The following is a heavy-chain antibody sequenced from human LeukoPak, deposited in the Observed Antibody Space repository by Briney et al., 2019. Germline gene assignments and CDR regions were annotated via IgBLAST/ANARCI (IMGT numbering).Heavy chain of an antibody. V-gene: IGHV1-3*03. Sequence: ASVKVPCKASGYTFTSYAMHWVRQAPGQRLEWMGWINAGNGNTKYSPAFQGRITITRDTSATTAYMELSSLRSEDMALYYCARGRGPPNTNRDFYYYYYMDVWGTGTTVTVSS. CDR3: ARGRGPPNTNRDFYYYYYMDV. CDR2: INAGNGNT. CDR1: GYTFTSYA. D-gene: IGHD3-10*01. J-gene: IGHJ6*03.